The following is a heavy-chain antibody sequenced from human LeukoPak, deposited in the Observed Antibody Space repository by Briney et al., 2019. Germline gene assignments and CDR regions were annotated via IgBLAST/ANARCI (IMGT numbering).Heavy chain of an antibody. CDR1: GFTFSSFS. Sequence: GGSLRLSCAASGFTFSSFSMSWVRQAPGKGLEWVSTISGSGGTAYYADSVRGRFTISRDNSENTLYLQVNGLTAEDTAVYYCAKDGGTFLVVLGYFDYWGQGTLVTVSS. D-gene: IGHD3-22*01. CDR3: AKDGGTFLVVLGYFDY. J-gene: IGHJ4*02. V-gene: IGHV3-23*01. CDR2: ISGSGGTA.